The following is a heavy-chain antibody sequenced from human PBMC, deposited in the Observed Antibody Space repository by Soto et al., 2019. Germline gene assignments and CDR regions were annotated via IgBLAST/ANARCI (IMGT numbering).Heavy chain of an antibody. CDR3: ARDPGYGDLHVFDY. D-gene: IGHD4-17*01. V-gene: IGHV1-2*04. Sequence: GASVKVSCKASGYTFTGYYMHWVRQAPGQGLEWMGWINPNSGGTNYAQKFQGWVTMTRDTSISTAYMELSRLRSDDTAVYYCARDPGYGDLHVFDYWGQGTLVTVSS. CDR1: GYTFTGYY. CDR2: INPNSGGT. J-gene: IGHJ4*02.